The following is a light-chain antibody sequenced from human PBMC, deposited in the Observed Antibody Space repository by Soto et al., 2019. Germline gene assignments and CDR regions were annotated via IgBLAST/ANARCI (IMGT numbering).Light chain of an antibody. CDR1: NIGSKS. CDR2: DDS. V-gene: IGLV3-21*02. J-gene: IGLJ1*01. Sequence: SYELTQPPSVSVAPGQTARITCGGNNIGSKSVNWYQHKPGQAPVLVVYDDSDRPSGIPERFSGSNSGDTATLTISSVEAGDEADYYCQVWHSSSVDYVFGSGTKVTVL. CDR3: QVWHSSSVDYV.